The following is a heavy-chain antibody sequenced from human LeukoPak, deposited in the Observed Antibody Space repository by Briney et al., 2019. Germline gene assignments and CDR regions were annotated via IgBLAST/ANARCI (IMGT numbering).Heavy chain of an antibody. V-gene: IGHV3-20*01. CDR1: GLTFDDYG. CDR2: INWNGGST. CDR3: ARGADAFDI. J-gene: IGHJ3*02. Sequence: PGGSLRLSCAASGLTFDDYGMRWVRQAAGKGLEGVYGINWNGGSTGYADSVKGRFTISSDNAKNSLYLQMNSLSAEDTALYHCARGADAFDIWGQGTMVTVSS.